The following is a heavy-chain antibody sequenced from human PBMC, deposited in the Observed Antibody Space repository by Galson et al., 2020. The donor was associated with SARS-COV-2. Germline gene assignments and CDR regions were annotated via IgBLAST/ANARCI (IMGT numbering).Heavy chain of an antibody. CDR3: AGRVAGAGSLHI. CDR2: TYYRSQWST. Sequence: QTLSLPCAISGDSVSSHSAAWNWIRQSPSRGLEWLGRTYYRSQWSTDYAVSVKSRITINPDTSKNQFSLQLNSVTPEDTAMYYCAGRVAGAGSLHIWGQGTMVIVSS. D-gene: IGHD6-13*01. J-gene: IGHJ3*02. CDR1: GDSVSSHSAA. V-gene: IGHV6-1*01.